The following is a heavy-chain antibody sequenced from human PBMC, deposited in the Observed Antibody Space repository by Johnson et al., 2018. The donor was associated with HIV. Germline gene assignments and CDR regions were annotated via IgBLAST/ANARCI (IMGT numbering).Heavy chain of an antibody. V-gene: IGHV3-30-3*01. CDR3: ARGQLWLLDDALDI. Sequence: VSLVESGGGVVQPGRSLRLSCAASEFTFSNYAMHWVRQAPGKGLEWVAVVPDDGDNKYYADSVKGRFTISRDNSKNTLYLQMNSLRAEDTAIYYCARGQLWLLDDALDIWGQGTMVTVSS. CDR1: EFTFSNYA. J-gene: IGHJ3*02. D-gene: IGHD5-18*01. CDR2: VPDDGDNK.